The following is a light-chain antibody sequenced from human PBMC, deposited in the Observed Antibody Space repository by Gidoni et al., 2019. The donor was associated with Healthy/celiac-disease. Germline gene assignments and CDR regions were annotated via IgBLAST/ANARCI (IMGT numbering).Light chain of an antibody. V-gene: IGKV1-39*01. CDR1: QSISSY. J-gene: IGKJ5*01. CDR3: QQSYSTPFT. CDR2: AAS. Sequence: DIQMTQSPSSLSASVGDRVTITCRASQSISSYLNWYQQKPGKAPKLLIYAASSLQSGVPSRFSGSGSGTDFTLTISSLQPEDFATDYCQQSYSTPFTFGQXTRLEIK.